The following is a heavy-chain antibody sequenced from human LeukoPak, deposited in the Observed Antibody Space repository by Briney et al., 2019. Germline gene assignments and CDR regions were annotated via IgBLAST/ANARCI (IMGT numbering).Heavy chain of an antibody. CDR1: GYTFTGYY. CDR2: INPNSGGT. Sequence: ASVKVSCKASGYTFTGYYMHWVRQAPGQGLEWMGWINPNSGGTNYAQKFQGRVTMTRDTSISTAYMELSRLRSDDTAVYYCARDRSGIAAAGVDYWGQGTLVTVSS. CDR3: ARDRSGIAAAGVDY. D-gene: IGHD6-13*01. V-gene: IGHV1-2*02. J-gene: IGHJ4*02.